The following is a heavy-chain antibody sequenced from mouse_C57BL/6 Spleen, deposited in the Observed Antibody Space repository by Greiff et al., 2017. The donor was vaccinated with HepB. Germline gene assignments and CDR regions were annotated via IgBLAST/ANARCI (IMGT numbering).Heavy chain of an antibody. CDR1: GYTFTSYW. D-gene: IGHD1-1*01. J-gene: IGHJ2*01. Sequence: VQLQQPGAELVKPGASVKLSCKASGYTFTSYWMQWVKQRPGQGLEWIGEIDPSDSYTNYNQKFKGKATLTVDTSSSTAYMQLSSLTSEDSAVYYCARGGGSRHLLDYWGQGTTLTVSS. CDR2: IDPSDSYT. V-gene: IGHV1-50*01. CDR3: ARGGGSRHLLDY.